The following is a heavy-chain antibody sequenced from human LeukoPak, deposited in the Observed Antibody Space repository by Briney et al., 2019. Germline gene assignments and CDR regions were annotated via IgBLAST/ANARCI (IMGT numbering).Heavy chain of an antibody. J-gene: IGHJ4*02. CDR3: ARGDYYDSSGYYLLDY. V-gene: IGHV4-39*01. CDR2: TYYSGST. CDR1: GGSISSSSYY. Sequence: PSETLSLTCTVSGGSISSSSYYWGWIRQPPGKGLEWIGSTYYSGSTYYNPSLKSRVTISVDTSKNQFSLKLSSVTAADTAVYYCARGDYYDSSGYYLLDYWGQGTLVTVSS. D-gene: IGHD3-22*01.